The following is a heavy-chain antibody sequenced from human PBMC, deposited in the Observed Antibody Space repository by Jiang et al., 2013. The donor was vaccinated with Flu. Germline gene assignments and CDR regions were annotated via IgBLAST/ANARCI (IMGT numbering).Heavy chain of an antibody. CDR2: IYYSGST. D-gene: IGHD4-17*01. CDR1: GGSFSGYY. Sequence: GLVKPSETLSLTCAVYGGSFSGYYWSWIRQPPGKGLEWIGYIYYSGSTYYNPSLKSRVTISVDTSKNQFSLKLSSVTAADTAVYYCARGPTVTTLVYWGQGTLVTVSS. J-gene: IGHJ4*02. CDR3: ARGPTVTTLVY. V-gene: IGHV4-34*09.